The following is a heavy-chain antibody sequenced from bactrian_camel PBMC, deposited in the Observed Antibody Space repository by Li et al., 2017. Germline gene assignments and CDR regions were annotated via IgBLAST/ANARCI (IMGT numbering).Heavy chain of an antibody. CDR1: GIGYDGYC. Sequence: HVQLVESGGGSVQAGGPLRLSCAISGIGYDGYCMGWFRQVPGKEREGVAAIDSDGSVSYADSVKGRFAISQDVAKRTIFLQINNLKLADAAMYYCAAKFCPEAAVAGPPLNMDWTFGFWGQGTQVTVS. CDR3: AAKFCPEAAVAGPPLNMDWTFGF. D-gene: IGHD6*01. CDR2: IDSDGSV. J-gene: IGHJ6*01. V-gene: IGHV3S55*01.